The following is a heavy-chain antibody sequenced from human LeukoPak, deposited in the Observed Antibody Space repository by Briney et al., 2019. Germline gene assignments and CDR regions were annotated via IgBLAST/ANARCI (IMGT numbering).Heavy chain of an antibody. CDR3: AKEKGFSSPYYYYYMDV. Sequence: AGGSLRLSCAASGLTFSSYAMSWVRQAPGKGLEWVSAISGSGGSTYYADSVKGRFTISRDNSKNTLYLQMNSLRAEDTALYYCAKEKGFSSPYYYYYMDVWGKGTTVTVSS. J-gene: IGHJ6*03. CDR1: GLTFSSYA. D-gene: IGHD6-13*01. CDR2: ISGSGGST. V-gene: IGHV3-23*01.